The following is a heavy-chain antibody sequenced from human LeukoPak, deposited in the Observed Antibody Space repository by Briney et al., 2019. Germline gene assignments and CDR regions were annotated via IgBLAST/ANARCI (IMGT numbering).Heavy chain of an antibody. CDR2: IWYDGRNK. Sequence: GGSLRLSCAASGFTFSSYGMHWVRQAPGKGLEWVAVIWYDGRNKFYADSLKGRFTISRDNSKNTLYLQMNSLRAEDTAVYYCARVNRGVAFDIWGQGTLVTVSS. J-gene: IGHJ3*02. D-gene: IGHD2-8*02. CDR3: ARVNRGVAFDI. CDR1: GFTFSSYG. V-gene: IGHV3-33*01.